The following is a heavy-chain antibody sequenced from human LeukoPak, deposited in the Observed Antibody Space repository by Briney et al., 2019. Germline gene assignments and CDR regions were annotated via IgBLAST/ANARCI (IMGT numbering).Heavy chain of an antibody. CDR2: ISSSSRYI. Sequence: GGSLRLSCVASGFTFSSYNMNWVRQAPGKGLEWVSSISSSSRYIYYTDSVKGRFTISRDNAKNSLYLQMNSLRAEDTAVYYCARRAGAYSHPYDYWGQGTLVAVSS. D-gene: IGHD4/OR15-4a*01. CDR1: GFTFSSYN. J-gene: IGHJ4*02. V-gene: IGHV3-21*04. CDR3: ARRAGAYSHPYDY.